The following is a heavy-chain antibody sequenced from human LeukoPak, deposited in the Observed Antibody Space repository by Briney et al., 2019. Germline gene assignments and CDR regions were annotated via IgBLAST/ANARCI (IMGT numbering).Heavy chain of an antibody. CDR1: GFTFSSYS. V-gene: IGHV3-21*01. CDR3: ARLLLYCSSTSCPSPIDY. Sequence: PGGSLRLSCAASGFTFSSYSMNWVRQAPGKGLEWVSSISGSSSYIYYADSVKGRFTISRDNAKNSLYLQMNSLRAEDTAVYYCARLLLYCSSTSCPSPIDYWGQGTLVTVSS. CDR2: ISGSSSYI. D-gene: IGHD2-2*01. J-gene: IGHJ4*02.